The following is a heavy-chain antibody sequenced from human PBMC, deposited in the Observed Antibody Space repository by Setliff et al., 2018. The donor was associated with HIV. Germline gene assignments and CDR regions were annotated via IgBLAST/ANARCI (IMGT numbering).Heavy chain of an antibody. CDR2: ISYDGSNK. D-gene: IGHD4-17*01. V-gene: IGHV3-30*04. CDR3: ARSPYGDYVDEFDY. Sequence: GGSLRLSCAASGFTFSSYAIHWVRQAPGKGLEWVAIISYDGSNKFYTDSEKGRFTISRDNSKNTLYLQMSSLTVEDTAVYYCARSPYGDYVDEFDYWGQGTLVTVSS. J-gene: IGHJ4*02. CDR1: GFTFSSYA.